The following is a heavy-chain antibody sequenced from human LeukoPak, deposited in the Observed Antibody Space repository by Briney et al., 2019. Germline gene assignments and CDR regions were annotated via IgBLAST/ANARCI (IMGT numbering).Heavy chain of an antibody. CDR3: VRDETFSA. J-gene: IGHJ5*02. CDR2: ISTSGSTI. V-gene: IGHV3-48*03. D-gene: IGHD3-16*01. Sequence: GGSLRLSCAASGFTFSSFEMNWVRQAPGTGVEWVSYISTSGSTIYYGDSVKGRFTISRDNANNSLSLHMNGLRVEDTAIYYCVRDETFSAWGQGTLVTVSS. CDR1: GFTFSSFE.